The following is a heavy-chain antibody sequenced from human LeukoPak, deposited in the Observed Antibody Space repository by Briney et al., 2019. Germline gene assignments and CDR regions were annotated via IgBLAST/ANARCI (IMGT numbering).Heavy chain of an antibody. CDR2: IYYTGTT. CDR1: GGSISSSSYY. D-gene: IGHD6-19*01. J-gene: IGHJ6*03. Sequence: SETLSLTCTVSGGSISSSSYYWGWLRQPPGKGREWIGSIYYTGTTYYSPSLKSRVTILLDTSKKEFSLKLRSVTAADTAVYYCARAVEDFYYYMDVWGKGTTVTVSS. CDR3: ARAVEDFYYYMDV. V-gene: IGHV4-39*07.